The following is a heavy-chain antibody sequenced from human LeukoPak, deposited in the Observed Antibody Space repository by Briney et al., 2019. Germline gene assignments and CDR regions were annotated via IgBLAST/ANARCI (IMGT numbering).Heavy chain of an antibody. CDR3: ARGIVVVPAAQRSGHGRSWFDP. CDR1: GYTFTVYY. D-gene: IGHD2-2*01. Sequence: ASVNVSCKASGYTFTVYYMHWVRQAPGQGLEWMGRINPNSGGTNYSQKFQGRVTMTRDTSISTAYMELSRLRSDDTAVYYCARGIVVVPAAQRSGHGRSWFDPWGQGTLVTVSS. V-gene: IGHV1-2*06. J-gene: IGHJ5*02. CDR2: INPNSGGT.